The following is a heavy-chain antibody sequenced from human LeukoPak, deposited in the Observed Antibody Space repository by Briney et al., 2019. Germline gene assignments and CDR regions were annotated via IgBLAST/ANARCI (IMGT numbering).Heavy chain of an antibody. CDR1: GGSFSNSA. V-gene: IGHV1-69*13. CDR2: IVPVFGKP. J-gene: IGHJ5*02. CDR3: ARGDRLQVPGWQQLVSSIVGATEEGIWFDP. D-gene: IGHD1-26*01. Sequence: GASVKVSCKASGGSFSNSALSWVRQAPGQGLEWMGGIVPVFGKPSYAQRFQGRVTITADESTSTAYMELSSLRSEDTAVYYCARGDRLQVPGWQQLVSSIVGATEEGIWFDPWGQGTLVTVSS.